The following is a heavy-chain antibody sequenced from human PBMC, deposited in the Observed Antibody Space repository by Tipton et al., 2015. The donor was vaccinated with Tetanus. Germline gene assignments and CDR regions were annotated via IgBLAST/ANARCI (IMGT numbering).Heavy chain of an antibody. CDR3: AKMYGSGTWNNLVDY. Sequence: RSLRLSCTASGFTFSSYGMHWVRQAPGKGLEWVAVISYDGSSEYYADSVKGRFTVSRDNSKSTLYLQMTSLRAEDTAVYYCAKMYGSGTWNNLVDYWGQGTLVTVSS. CDR2: ISYDGSSE. D-gene: IGHD3-10*01. CDR1: GFTFSSYG. J-gene: IGHJ4*02. V-gene: IGHV3-30*18.